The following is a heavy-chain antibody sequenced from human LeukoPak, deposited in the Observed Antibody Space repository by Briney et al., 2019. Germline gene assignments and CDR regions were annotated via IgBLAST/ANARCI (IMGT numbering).Heavy chain of an antibody. J-gene: IGHJ4*02. Sequence: GGSLRLSCAASGFTVSSSYMTWVRQAPGKGLEWVSVIYSGGDTFYADSVKGRFTISRDNSKNTLYLQMNSLRAEDTAVYYCARDRAGVFDYWGQGTLVTVSS. CDR3: ARDRAGVFDY. CDR1: GFTVSSSY. D-gene: IGHD6-13*01. V-gene: IGHV3-53*01. CDR2: IYSGGDT.